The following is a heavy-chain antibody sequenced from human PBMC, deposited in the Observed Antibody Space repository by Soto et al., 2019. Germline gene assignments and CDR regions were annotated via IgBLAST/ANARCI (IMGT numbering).Heavy chain of an antibody. V-gene: IGHV4-59*01. CDR2: VYYTGST. CDR3: ARSVAVXXAHIDY. D-gene: IGHD3-3*01. Sequence: SETLSLTCSVSGGSISGSYWSWIRQSPGKGLEWLGYVYYTGSTNYSPSLRSRVSISVDTSKNEFSLRLSSVTAADTAVYFCARSVAVXXAHIDYWGQGTQVTVSS. CDR1: GGSISGSY. J-gene: IGHJ4*02.